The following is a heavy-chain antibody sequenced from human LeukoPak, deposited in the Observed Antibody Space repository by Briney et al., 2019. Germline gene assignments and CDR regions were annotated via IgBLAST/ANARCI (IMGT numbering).Heavy chain of an antibody. CDR3: ARDPPYCSGGSCYSDY. V-gene: IGHV3-21*01. CDR2: IGSSSSYI. J-gene: IGHJ4*03. D-gene: IGHD2-15*01. CDR1: GFTFSSYS. Sequence: GGSLRLSCEASGFTFSSYSVNWVRQAPGKGLEWVSSIGSSSSYIYYADSVKGRFTISRDNAKSSLYLQMNSLRAEDTAVYYCARDPPYCSGGSCYSDYWGQGTLATVSS.